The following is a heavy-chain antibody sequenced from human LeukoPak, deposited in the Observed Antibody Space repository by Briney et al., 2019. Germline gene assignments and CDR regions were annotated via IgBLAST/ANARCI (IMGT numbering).Heavy chain of an antibody. CDR1: GFTFSDYY. V-gene: IGHV3-11*04. D-gene: IGHD6-19*01. CDR2: ISSSGSTI. Sequence: GGSLRLSCAASGFTFSDYYMSWIRQAPGKGLEWVSYISSSGSTIYYADSVKGRFTISRDNAKNSLYLQMNSLRAEDTAVYYCARDRSSGWLTYYYYMDVWGKGTTVTVSS. CDR3: ARDRSSGWLTYYYYMDV. J-gene: IGHJ6*03.